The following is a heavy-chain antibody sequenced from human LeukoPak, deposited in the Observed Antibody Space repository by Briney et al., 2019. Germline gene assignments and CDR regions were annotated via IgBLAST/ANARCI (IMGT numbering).Heavy chain of an antibody. CDR2: IKQDGSEK. Sequence: PGGSLRLSCAASGFTFSSYWVSWVRQAPGKGLEWVANIKQDGSEKFYVDSVKGRFTISRDNAKNSLYLQMNSLRAEDTAVYYCARDRAGMDVWGQGTTVTVSS. CDR1: GFTFSSYW. J-gene: IGHJ6*02. V-gene: IGHV3-7*01. CDR3: ARDRAGMDV.